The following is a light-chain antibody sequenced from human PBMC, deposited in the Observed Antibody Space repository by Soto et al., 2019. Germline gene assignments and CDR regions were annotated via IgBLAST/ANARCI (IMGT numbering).Light chain of an antibody. J-gene: IGLJ2*01. Sequence: QLVLTQPPSASGTPGQRVTISCSGSSSNIGSNYVYWYQQLPGTAPKLLIYSNNQRPSGVSDRFSASKSGTSASLAISGLRSEDEADYYCAAWDDSLSGLVFGGGTKLTVL. CDR1: SSNIGSNY. CDR3: AAWDDSLSGLV. CDR2: SNN. V-gene: IGLV1-47*02.